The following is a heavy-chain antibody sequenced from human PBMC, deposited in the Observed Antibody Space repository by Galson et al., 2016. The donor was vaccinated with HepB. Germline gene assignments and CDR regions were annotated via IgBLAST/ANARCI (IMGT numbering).Heavy chain of an antibody. V-gene: IGHV1-18*04. CDR3: ARVVVPGAIGDYYYYMDV. D-gene: IGHD2-2*01. CDR1: GYTFTTYG. Sequence: SVKVSCKASGYTFTTYGIIWVRQAPGQGLEWMGWISGFNGDTRYSQKLQGRVTMTTDTSTSTAYMELRSLRSDDTAVYFCARVVVPGAIGDYYYYMDVWGKGTTVAVSS. J-gene: IGHJ6*03. CDR2: ISGFNGDT.